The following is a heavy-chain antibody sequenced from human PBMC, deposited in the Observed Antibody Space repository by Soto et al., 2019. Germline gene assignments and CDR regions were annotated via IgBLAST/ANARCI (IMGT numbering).Heavy chain of an antibody. Sequence: QVQLVESGGGVVQPGRSLRLSCAASGFTFSSYAMHWVRQAPGKGLEWVAVISYDGSNKYYADSVKGRFTISRDNSKNTRYLQMNSLRAEDTAVYYCARDDRFLGYCSSTSCSTFDYWGQGTLVTVSS. CDR2: ISYDGSNK. CDR3: ARDDRFLGYCSSTSCSTFDY. J-gene: IGHJ4*02. V-gene: IGHV3-30-3*01. CDR1: GFTFSSYA. D-gene: IGHD2-2*01.